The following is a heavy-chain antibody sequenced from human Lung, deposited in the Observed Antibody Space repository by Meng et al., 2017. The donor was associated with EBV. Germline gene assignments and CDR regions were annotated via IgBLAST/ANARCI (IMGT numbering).Heavy chain of an antibody. CDR3: ARSPYSGSALPFFDY. Sequence: QVVLQESGPGLVKPSQPLSLTCTVSGDSFNRPDYDWSWIRPPPEKGLEWIGYIYYSGSTYYNPSLKSRVSISGDTSNKQFSLKLTSVTAADTAVYYCARSPYSGSALPFFDYWGQGSLVTVSS. CDR1: GDSFNRPDYD. J-gene: IGHJ4*02. D-gene: IGHD1-26*01. V-gene: IGHV4-30-4*01. CDR2: IYYSGST.